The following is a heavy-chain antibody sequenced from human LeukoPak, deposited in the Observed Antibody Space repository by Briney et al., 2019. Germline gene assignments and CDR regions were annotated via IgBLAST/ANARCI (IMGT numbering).Heavy chain of an antibody. CDR1: GFTFSSYG. V-gene: IGHV3-30*18. CDR3: AKGFSVGMDV. CDR2: ISYDGSNK. D-gene: IGHD3-10*01. J-gene: IGHJ6*04. Sequence: GRSLRLSCAASGFTFSSYGWNWVRQALGEGLEWVAVISYDGSNKYYADSVKGRFTTSRDNSKNTLYLQMNRLGAEDTAVYYCAKGFSVGMDVWGKGTTVTVSS.